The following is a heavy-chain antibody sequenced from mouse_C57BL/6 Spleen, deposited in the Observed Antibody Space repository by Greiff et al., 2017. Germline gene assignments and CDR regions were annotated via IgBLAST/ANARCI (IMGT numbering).Heavy chain of an antibody. Sequence: LQQSGAELVRPGSSVKLSCKASGYSFTSYWMHWVKDRPIQGLEWIGNIDPSDSETHYNQKFNVKATLTVDKSSSTADMQLSSLTSDDSEVYYCAIYTVVAYDAMDYCGQGTTVTVSS. J-gene: IGHJ4*01. V-gene: IGHV1-52*01. D-gene: IGHD1-1*01. CDR1: GYSFTSYW. CDR2: IDPSDSET. CDR3: AIYTVVAYDAMDY.